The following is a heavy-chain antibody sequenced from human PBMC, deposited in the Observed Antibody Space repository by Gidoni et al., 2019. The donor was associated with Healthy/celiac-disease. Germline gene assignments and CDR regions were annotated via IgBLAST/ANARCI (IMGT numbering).Heavy chain of an antibody. D-gene: IGHD1-1*01. CDR3: ARAQLDYFDY. J-gene: IGHJ4*02. Sequence: QLPLQESGSGLVKPSQTLSLTCAVSVCSISSDTYSWSWIRQPPGKGLEWIGYIYHSGSTYYNPSLKSRVTISVDRSKNQFSLRLSAVTAADTAVYYCARAQLDYFDYWGQGTLVTVSS. CDR2: IYHSGST. CDR1: VCSISSDTYS. V-gene: IGHV4-30-2*01.